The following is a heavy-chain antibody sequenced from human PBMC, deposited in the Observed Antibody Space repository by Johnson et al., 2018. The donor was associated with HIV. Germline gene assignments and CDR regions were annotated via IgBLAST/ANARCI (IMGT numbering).Heavy chain of an antibody. J-gene: IGHJ3*02. Sequence: VQLVESGGGLVQPGRSLRLSCAASGFTFDDYAMHWVRQAPGKGLDWVSGISWNSGSIGYADSVKGRFTISRDNSKNTLYLQMNSLRAGDTAVYYCARALGATYAFDIWGQGTMVTVSS. V-gene: IGHV3-9*01. CDR3: ARALGATYAFDI. CDR1: GFTFDDYA. CDR2: ISWNSGSI. D-gene: IGHD1-26*01.